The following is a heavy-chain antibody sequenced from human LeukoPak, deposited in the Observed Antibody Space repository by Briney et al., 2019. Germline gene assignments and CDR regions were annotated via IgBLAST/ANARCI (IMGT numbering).Heavy chain of an antibody. CDR1: GFTFSSYA. CDR3: ARAVGALRYFDY. D-gene: IGHD1-26*01. V-gene: IGHV3-7*01. CDR2: IKQDGSEK. J-gene: IGHJ4*02. Sequence: GGSLRLSCAASGFTFSSYAMHWVRQAPGKGLEWVANIKQDGSEKYYVDSVKGRFTISRDNAKNSLYLQMNSLRAEDTAVYYCARAVGALRYFDYWGQGTLVTVSS.